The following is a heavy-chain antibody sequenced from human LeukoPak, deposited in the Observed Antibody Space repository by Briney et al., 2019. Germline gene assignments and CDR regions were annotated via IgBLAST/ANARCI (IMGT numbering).Heavy chain of an antibody. V-gene: IGHV4-59*08. CDR1: GGSISSYY. J-gene: IGHJ4*02. D-gene: IGHD3-22*01. CDR3: ARHVGGYYYFDY. CDR2: IYYSGST. Sequence: TTSETLSLTCTVSGGSISSYYWSWIRQPPGKGLVWIGYIYYSGSTNYNPSLKSRVTISVDTSKNQFSLKLSSVTAADTAVYYCARHVGGYYYFDYWGQGTLVTVSS.